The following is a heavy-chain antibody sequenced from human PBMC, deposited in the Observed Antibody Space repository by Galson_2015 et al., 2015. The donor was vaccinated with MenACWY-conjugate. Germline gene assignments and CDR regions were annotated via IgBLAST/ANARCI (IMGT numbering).Heavy chain of an antibody. V-gene: IGHV1-46*01. CDR1: GYTFTSYY. Sequence: QSGAEVKKPGESLRTSCKASGYTFTSYYMHWVRQAPGQGLEWMGIINPSGGSTSYAQKFQGRVTMTRDTSTSTVYMELSSLRSEDTAVYYCARDSFVGGYSGYEADYWGQGTLVTVSS. CDR3: ARDSFVGGYSGYEADY. CDR2: INPSGGST. D-gene: IGHD5-12*01. J-gene: IGHJ4*02.